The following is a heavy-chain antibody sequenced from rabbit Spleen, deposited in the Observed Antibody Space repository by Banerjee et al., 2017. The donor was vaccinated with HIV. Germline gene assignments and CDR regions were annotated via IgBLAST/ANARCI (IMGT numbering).Heavy chain of an antibody. D-gene: IGHD4-2*01. CDR3: ARDPAGREDFNL. V-gene: IGHV1S40*01. CDR1: GLDLSSSFW. J-gene: IGHJ4*01. Sequence: QSLEESGGDLVKPGASLTLTCTASGLDLSSSFWICWVRQAPGKGLEWIACIDVSGSGRTQYASWAKGRFIVSKTSTTTVTLKMSSLPAADTATFFCARDPAGREDFNLRGPGTLVTV. CDR2: IDVSGSGRT.